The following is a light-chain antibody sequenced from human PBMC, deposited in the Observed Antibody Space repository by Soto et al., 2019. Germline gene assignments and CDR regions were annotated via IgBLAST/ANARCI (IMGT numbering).Light chain of an antibody. CDR2: AAS. V-gene: IGKV1-39*01. Sequence: DIQMTQSPSSLSASVGDRVTITCRASQSISSYLNWYQQKPGKAPKLLIYAASSLQSGVPSRFSGSGSGTDFTLTISSLQPEDFATYYCQHSYRTPESFGGGTKV. CDR1: QSISSY. J-gene: IGKJ4*01. CDR3: QHSYRTPES.